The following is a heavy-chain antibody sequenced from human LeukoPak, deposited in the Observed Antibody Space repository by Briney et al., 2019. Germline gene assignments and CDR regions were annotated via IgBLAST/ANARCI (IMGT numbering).Heavy chain of an antibody. D-gene: IGHD1/OR15-1a*01. CDR2: ISNDGSDK. CDR1: GFTFSSYG. J-gene: IGHJ4*02. CDR3: AKDLSNSPQIDY. V-gene: IGHV3-30*18. Sequence: GGSLRLSCAASGFTFSSYGMHWVRQAPGKGLEWVAVISNDGSDKYYADSAKGRFTISRDNSKNTLYLQMNSLRAEDTAVYYCAKDLSNSPQIDYWGQGTLVTVSS.